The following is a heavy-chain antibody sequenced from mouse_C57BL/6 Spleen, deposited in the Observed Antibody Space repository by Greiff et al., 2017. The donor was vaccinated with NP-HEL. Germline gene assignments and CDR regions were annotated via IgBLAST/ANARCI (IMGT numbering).Heavy chain of an antibody. Sequence: DVQLQESGPGLVKPSQSLSLTCSVTGYSITSGYYWNWIRQFPGNKLEWMGYISYDGSNNYNPSLKNRISITRDTSKNQFFLKLNSVTTEDTATYYCARAYGSSPWFAYWGQGTLVTVSA. CDR1: GYSITSGYY. J-gene: IGHJ3*01. V-gene: IGHV3-6*01. CDR3: ARAYGSSPWFAY. D-gene: IGHD1-1*01. CDR2: ISYDGSN.